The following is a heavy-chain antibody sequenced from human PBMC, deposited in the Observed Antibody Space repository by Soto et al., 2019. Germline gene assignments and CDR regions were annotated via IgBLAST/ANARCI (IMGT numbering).Heavy chain of an antibody. CDR2: ISTDSSNR. CDR3: AKGGCSSTSCLDY. J-gene: IGHJ4*02. CDR1: GFTFSSYS. V-gene: IGHV3-21*06. Sequence: PGGSLRLSCAASGFTFSSYSMNWVRQAPGKGLVWVSCISTDSSNRDYADSVKGRFTISRDNAKNTLYLQMNSLGAEDTAVYYCAKGGCSSTSCLDYWGQGTLVTVSS. D-gene: IGHD2-2*01.